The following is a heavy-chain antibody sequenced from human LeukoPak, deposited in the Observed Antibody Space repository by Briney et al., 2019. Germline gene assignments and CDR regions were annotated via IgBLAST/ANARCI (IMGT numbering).Heavy chain of an antibody. J-gene: IGHJ4*02. CDR3: ARRGDYDYVWGSYRPAFDY. CDR1: GGSFSGYY. Sequence: SETLSLTCAVYGGSFSGYYWSWLRQPPGKGLEWIGEINHSGSTNYNPSLKSRVTISVDTSKNQFSLKLSSVTAADTAVNYCARRGDYDYVWGSYRPAFDYWGQGTLVTVSS. D-gene: IGHD3-16*02. V-gene: IGHV4-34*01. CDR2: INHSGST.